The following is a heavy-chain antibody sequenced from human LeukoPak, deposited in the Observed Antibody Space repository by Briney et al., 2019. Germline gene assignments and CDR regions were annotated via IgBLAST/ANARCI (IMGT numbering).Heavy chain of an antibody. CDR1: GFTFSSYA. D-gene: IGHD3-10*01. CDR3: AKDIKPMVRGVMGDY. CDR2: ISGSGGST. J-gene: IGHJ4*02. Sequence: GGSLRLSCAASGFTFSSYAMSWVRQAPGKGLEWVSAISGSGGSTYHADSVKGRFTISRDNSKNTLYLQMNSRRAEDTAVYYCAKDIKPMVRGVMGDYWGQGTLVTVSS. V-gene: IGHV3-23*01.